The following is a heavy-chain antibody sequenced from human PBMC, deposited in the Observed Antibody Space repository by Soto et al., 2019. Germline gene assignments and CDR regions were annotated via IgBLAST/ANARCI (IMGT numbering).Heavy chain of an antibody. D-gene: IGHD1-1*01. V-gene: IGHV3-23*01. J-gene: IGHJ4*02. CDR3: ASHVCWRSGVDY. CDR1: GFTFSSSG. CDR2: ISGNGSST. Sequence: EGSLSLSCAASGFTFSSSGMNWVRQAQGQGLEWVSVISGNGSSTTYEDSVKGRFTISRDNSKNTLYLQMDSLTDEDTAVYYCASHVCWRSGVDYWGQGTQVTVSS.